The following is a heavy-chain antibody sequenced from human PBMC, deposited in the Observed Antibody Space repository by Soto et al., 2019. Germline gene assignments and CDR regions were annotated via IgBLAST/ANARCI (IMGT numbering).Heavy chain of an antibody. J-gene: IGHJ4*02. Sequence: GGSLRLSCAASGFTFSSYAMSWVRQAPGKGLEWVSAISGSGGSTYYADSVKGRFTISRDNSKNTLYLQMNSLRAEDTAVYYCAKDHNWNYGGPSDYWGQGTLVTVS. D-gene: IGHD1-7*01. CDR2: ISGSGGST. V-gene: IGHV3-23*01. CDR1: GFTFSSYA. CDR3: AKDHNWNYGGPSDY.